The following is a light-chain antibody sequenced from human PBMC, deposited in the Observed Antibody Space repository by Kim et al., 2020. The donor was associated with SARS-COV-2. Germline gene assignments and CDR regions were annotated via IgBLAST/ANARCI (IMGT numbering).Light chain of an antibody. Sequence: SATPNCKSSQTVLYNSNNKNYLAWYQQKPGQAPKLLIYWASIRESGVSDRFSGSGSETDFTLTISSLQAEDVAVYYCQQYYSTPPSFGQGTKLEI. V-gene: IGKV4-1*01. CDR2: WAS. J-gene: IGKJ2*03. CDR1: QTVLYNSNNKNY. CDR3: QQYYSTPPS.